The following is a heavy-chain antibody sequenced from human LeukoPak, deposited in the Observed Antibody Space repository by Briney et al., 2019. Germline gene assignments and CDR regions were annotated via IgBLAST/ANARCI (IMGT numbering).Heavy chain of an antibody. Sequence: SETLSLTCTVSGGSISSYYWSWIRQPPGKGLEWIGYIYYSGSTNYSPSLKSRVTISVDTSKNQFSLKLSSVTAADTAVYYCARVLTTVTTGGPFDYWGQGTLVTVSS. J-gene: IGHJ4*02. D-gene: IGHD4-17*01. CDR2: IYYSGST. V-gene: IGHV4-59*01. CDR3: ARVLTTVTTGGPFDY. CDR1: GGSISSYY.